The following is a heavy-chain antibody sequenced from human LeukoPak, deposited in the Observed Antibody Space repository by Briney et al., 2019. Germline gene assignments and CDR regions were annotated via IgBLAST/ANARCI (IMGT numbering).Heavy chain of an antibody. CDR3: ARLDSSGWFGAEEY. V-gene: IGHV4-34*01. Sequence: SDTLSLTCAVYGGSFSGYYWSWIRQPPGKGLEWIGEINHSGSTNYKSSLKSRVTISVDTSKNQFSLKLSSVTAADTAVYYCARLDSSGWFGAEEYWGQGTLVTVSS. J-gene: IGHJ4*02. CDR1: GGSFSGYY. CDR2: INHSGST. D-gene: IGHD6-19*01.